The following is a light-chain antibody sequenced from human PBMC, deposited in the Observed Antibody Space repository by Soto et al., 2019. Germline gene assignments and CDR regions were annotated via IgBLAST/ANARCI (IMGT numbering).Light chain of an antibody. V-gene: IGKV3-11*01. Sequence: ENVLTQSPGTLSLSPGERATLSCRASHSVDNYLAWYQQKPGQAPRLLIYDASNRATGIPARFSGSGSGTDFTLTISSLEPEDSAVYYCQQRHMWPITFGQGTRLEIK. CDR1: HSVDNY. J-gene: IGKJ5*01. CDR2: DAS. CDR3: QQRHMWPIT.